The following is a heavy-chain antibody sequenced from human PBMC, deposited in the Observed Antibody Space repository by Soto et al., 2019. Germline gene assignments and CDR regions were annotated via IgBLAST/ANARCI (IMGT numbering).Heavy chain of an antibody. J-gene: IGHJ4*02. CDR2: ISGSGGST. CDR1: GFTFSSYA. D-gene: IGHD2-2*01. CDR3: AKDWQDIVVVPAAISDY. V-gene: IGHV3-23*01. Sequence: GGSLRLSCAASGFTFSSYAMSWVRQAPGKGLEWVSAISGSGGSTYYADSVKGRFTISRDNSKNTLYLQMNSLRAEDTAVYYCAKDWQDIVVVPAAISDYWGQGTLVTVSS.